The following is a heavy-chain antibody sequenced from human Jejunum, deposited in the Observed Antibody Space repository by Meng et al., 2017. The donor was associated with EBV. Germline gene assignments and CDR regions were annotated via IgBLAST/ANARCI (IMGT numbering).Heavy chain of an antibody. CDR2: FHYTGST. J-gene: IGHJ4*02. CDR3: VREESGGNPGGY. CDR1: GGSISSSGYF. Sequence: QLRLEESGPGLVKPSEPLSLTCTVSGGSISSSGYFWGWIRQPPGKGLEWIGSFHYTGSTFYNPSLKSRVAISVDTSKNHFSLKVSSVTAADTAVYYCVREESGGNPGGYWGQGTLVTVSS. V-gene: IGHV4-39*07. D-gene: IGHD4-23*01.